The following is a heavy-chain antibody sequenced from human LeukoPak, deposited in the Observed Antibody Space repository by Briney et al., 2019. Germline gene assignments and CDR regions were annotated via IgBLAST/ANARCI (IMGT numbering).Heavy chain of an antibody. V-gene: IGHV1-2*06. J-gene: IGHJ4*02. CDR2: INPNCGGT. Sequence: ASVKVSXKASGYTFTGYYMHWVRQAPGQGLEWMGRINPNCGGTNYAQKFQGRVTMTRDTSISTAYMELSRLRSDDTAVYYCATLHRDYYDSSGFWGQGTLVTVSS. CDR1: GYTFTGYY. CDR3: ATLHRDYYDSSGF. D-gene: IGHD3-22*01.